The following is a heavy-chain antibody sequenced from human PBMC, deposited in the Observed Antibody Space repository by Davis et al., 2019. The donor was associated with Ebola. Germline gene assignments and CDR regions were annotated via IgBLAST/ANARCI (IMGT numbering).Heavy chain of an antibody. J-gene: IGHJ5*02. Sequence: MPSETLSLTCAVSAGSISSGGYSWSWSRQPPGKGLEWIGYIYHSGSTYYNPSLKSRVTISVDRPKNQFSLKLSSVTAADTSVYYCAAGRATVTTRWFDLWGQGTLVTVSS. V-gene: IGHV4-30-2*01. D-gene: IGHD4-17*01. CDR3: AAGRATVTTRWFDL. CDR2: IYHSGST. CDR1: AGSISSGGYS.